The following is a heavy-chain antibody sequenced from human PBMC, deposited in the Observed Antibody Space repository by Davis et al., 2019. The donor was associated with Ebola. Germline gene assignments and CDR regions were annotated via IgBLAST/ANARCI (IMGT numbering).Heavy chain of an antibody. V-gene: IGHV4-59*12. CDR3: ARGDSYYDPSGYYAGPEAPDH. Sequence: MPSETLSLTCTVSGGSISSYYWSWIRQPPGKGLEWIGYIYYTGSTYYSPSLKSRVTIPVDTSKNQFSLKLTSVTAADTAVYYCARGDSYYDPSGYYAGPEAPDHWGQGTLVSVSS. CDR1: GGSISSYY. D-gene: IGHD3-22*01. J-gene: IGHJ4*02. CDR2: IYYTGST.